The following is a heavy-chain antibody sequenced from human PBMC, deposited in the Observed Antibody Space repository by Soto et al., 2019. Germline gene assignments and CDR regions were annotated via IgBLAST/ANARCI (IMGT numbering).Heavy chain of an antibody. CDR3: AREVDDSSGYWYFDAFDI. CDR1: GFTFSSYG. Sequence: QVQLVESGGGVVQPGRSLRLSCAASGFTFSSYGMHWVRQAPGTGLEWVAVIWYDGSNKYYADSVKGRFTISRDNSKNTLYLQTNSLRAEGTAVYYCAREVDDSSGYWYFDAFDIWGQGTMVTVPS. D-gene: IGHD3-22*01. CDR2: IWYDGSNK. J-gene: IGHJ3*02. V-gene: IGHV3-33*01.